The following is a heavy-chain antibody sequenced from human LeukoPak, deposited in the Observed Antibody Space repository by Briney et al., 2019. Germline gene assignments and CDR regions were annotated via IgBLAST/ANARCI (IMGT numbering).Heavy chain of an antibody. CDR3: AKDKQRWSEICCEP. Sequence: SVKVSCKASGYTFTPYYIHWVRQAPGQGLEWVGWINPNSGGTNFALKFQGRVTLTSEASITTAYMDLTSLRSDDTAVYYCAKDKQRWSEICCEPWGQGTLVTVSS. CDR1: GYTFTPYY. CDR2: INPNSGGT. J-gene: IGHJ5*02. D-gene: IGHD1/OR15-1a*01. V-gene: IGHV1-2*02.